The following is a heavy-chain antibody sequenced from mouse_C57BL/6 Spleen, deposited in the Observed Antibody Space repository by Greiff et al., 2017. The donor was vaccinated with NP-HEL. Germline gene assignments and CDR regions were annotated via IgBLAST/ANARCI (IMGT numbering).Heavy chain of an antibody. Sequence: EVKLMESGAELVRPGASVKLSCTASGFNIKDDYMHWVKQRPEQGLEWIGWIDPENGDTEYASKFQGKATITADTSSNTAYLQLSSLTSEDTAVYYCTKGRQGYFDYWGQGTTLTVSS. CDR3: TKGRQGYFDY. D-gene: IGHD2-14*01. CDR1: GFNIKDDY. CDR2: IDPENGDT. V-gene: IGHV14-4*01. J-gene: IGHJ2*01.